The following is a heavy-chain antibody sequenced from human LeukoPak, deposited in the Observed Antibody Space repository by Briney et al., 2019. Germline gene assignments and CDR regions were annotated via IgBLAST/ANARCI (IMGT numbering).Heavy chain of an antibody. Sequence: GGSLRLSCAASGFTFSSYAMTWVRQAPGKGLEWVSTISFSVSNTYYADSVKGRFTISRDNSKNTLYLQMNNLRAEDTAVYYCAKSNWGRDYWGQGTLVTVSS. CDR2: ISFSVSNT. V-gene: IGHV3-23*01. D-gene: IGHD7-27*01. CDR1: GFTFSSYA. CDR3: AKSNWGRDY. J-gene: IGHJ4*02.